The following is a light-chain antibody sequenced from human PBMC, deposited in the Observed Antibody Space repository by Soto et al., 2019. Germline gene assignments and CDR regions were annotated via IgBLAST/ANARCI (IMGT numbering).Light chain of an antibody. V-gene: IGKV3-20*01. J-gene: IGKJ1*01. CDR2: GAS. CDR3: QQYGSSPA. CDR1: QSVSCNY. Sequence: EIVLTQSPGTLSLSPGERATLTCRASQSVSCNYLAWYQQKPGQAPRLLIYGASSRATGIPDRFSGSGSGTDFTLTISRLEPEDFAVYYCQQYGSSPAFGQGTKVEIK.